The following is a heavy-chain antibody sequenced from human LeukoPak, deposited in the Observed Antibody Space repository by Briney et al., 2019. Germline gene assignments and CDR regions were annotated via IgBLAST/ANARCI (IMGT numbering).Heavy chain of an antibody. CDR1: GYRXTSYY. J-gene: IGHJ5*02. V-gene: IGHV1-46*01. CDR2: INASGGST. CDR3: ARDLIAAAGTTWFDP. Sequence: ASVKVSCKASGYRXTSYYMHRVRQAPGQGLEWMEIINASGGSTTYAQKFQGRVTMTRDTSTSTVYMELSSLRSEDTAVYYCARDLIAAAGTTWFDPWGQGTLVTVSS. D-gene: IGHD6-13*01.